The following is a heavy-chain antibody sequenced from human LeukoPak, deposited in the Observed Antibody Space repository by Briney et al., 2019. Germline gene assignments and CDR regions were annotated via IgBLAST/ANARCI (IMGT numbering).Heavy chain of an antibody. V-gene: IGHV1-18*01. CDR1: GYTFTSYG. D-gene: IGHD6-13*01. J-gene: IGHJ4*02. CDR2: ISAYNGNT. Sequence: ASVKVSCTASGYTFTSYGISWVRQAPGQGLEWMGWISAYNGNTNYAQKLQGRVTMTTDTSTSTAYMELRSLRSDDTAVYYCARTDSSASWYGTGGDYWGQGTLVTVSS. CDR3: ARTDSSASWYGTGGDY.